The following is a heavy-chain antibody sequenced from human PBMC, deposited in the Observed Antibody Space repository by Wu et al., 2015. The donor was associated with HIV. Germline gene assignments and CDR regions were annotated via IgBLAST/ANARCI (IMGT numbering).Heavy chain of an antibody. Sequence: QVQLVQSGAEVKKPGSSVKVSCKASGGTFSSYAISWVRQAPGQGLEWMGGIIPIFGTANYAQKFQGRVTITADESTSTAYMELSSLRSEDTAVYYCARDLVGGGYADYYYMDVWGKGTTVTVSS. CDR2: IIPIFGTA. D-gene: IGHD3-22*01. CDR1: GGTFSSYA. V-gene: IGHV1-69*12. CDR3: ARDLVGGGYADYYYMDV. J-gene: IGHJ6*03.